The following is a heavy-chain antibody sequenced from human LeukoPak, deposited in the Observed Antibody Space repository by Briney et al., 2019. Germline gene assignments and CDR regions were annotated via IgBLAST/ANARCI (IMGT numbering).Heavy chain of an antibody. J-gene: IGHJ4*02. CDR1: GGSISSYY. CDR3: ARLWYYDSSGYYYYYFDY. D-gene: IGHD3-22*01. V-gene: IGHV4-4*07. CDR2: IYTSGST. Sequence: SETLSLTCTVSGGSISSYYWSWIRQPAGKGLEWIGRIYTSGSTNYNPSLKSRVTMSVDTSKNQFSLKLSSVTAADTAVYYCARLWYYDSSGYYYYYFDYWGQGTLVTVSS.